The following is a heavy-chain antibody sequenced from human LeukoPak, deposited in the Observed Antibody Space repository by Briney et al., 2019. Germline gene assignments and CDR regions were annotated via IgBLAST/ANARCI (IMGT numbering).Heavy chain of an antibody. J-gene: IGHJ4*02. D-gene: IGHD5-24*01. CDR3: ARERDGRFFDY. V-gene: IGHV3-7*01. CDR1: GLTFRSFW. CDR2: INQDGSEK. Sequence: GGSLRLSCAVSGLTFRSFWMSWVPQAPGKGLEWVANINQDGSEKYFVDSVRGRFTISRDNSKNSLHLQMNTLRAEDTAVYYCARERDGRFFDYWGQGTLVTVSS.